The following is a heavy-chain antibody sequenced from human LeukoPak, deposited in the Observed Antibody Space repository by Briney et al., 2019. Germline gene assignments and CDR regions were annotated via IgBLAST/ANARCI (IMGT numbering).Heavy chain of an antibody. V-gene: IGHV3-7*01. CDR1: GFTFSSYW. CDR3: ATLVVTAKMINWYFDL. J-gene: IGHJ2*01. Sequence: GGSLRLSCAASGFTFSSYWMSWVRQAPGKGLEWVANIKQDGSEKYYMDSVKGRFTISRDNAKNSLYLQMNSLRAEDTAVYYCATLVVTAKMINWYFDLWGRGTLVTVSS. CDR2: IKQDGSEK. D-gene: IGHD2-21*02.